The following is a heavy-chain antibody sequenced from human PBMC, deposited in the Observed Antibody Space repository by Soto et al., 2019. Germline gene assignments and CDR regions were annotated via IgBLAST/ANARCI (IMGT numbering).Heavy chain of an antibody. CDR2: INAGNGNT. D-gene: IGHD2-15*01. V-gene: IGHV1-3*01. CDR1: GYTFISYA. Sequence: ASVKVSCKASGYTFISYAIHWVRQAPGQRLEWMGWINAGNGNTKYSQKFQGRVTITRDTSASTAYMELTSLRSEDTAVYYCARELQGLYYFNYWGQGTLVTVSS. J-gene: IGHJ4*02. CDR3: ARELQGLYYFNY.